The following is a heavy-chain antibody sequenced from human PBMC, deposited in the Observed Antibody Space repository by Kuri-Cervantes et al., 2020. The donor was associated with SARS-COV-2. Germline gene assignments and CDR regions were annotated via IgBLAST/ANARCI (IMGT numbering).Heavy chain of an antibody. V-gene: IGHV3-30*02. Sequence: GESLKISCAASGFTFSSYGMHWVRQAPGKGLEWVAFIRYDGSNKYYADSVKGRFTISRDNSKNSLYLQMNSLRAEDTAVYYCARVRGRNEFWSGYRERWGDAFDIWGQGTMVTVSS. D-gene: IGHD3-3*01. CDR1: GFTFSSYG. J-gene: IGHJ3*02. CDR2: IRYDGSNK. CDR3: ARVRGRNEFWSGYRERWGDAFDI.